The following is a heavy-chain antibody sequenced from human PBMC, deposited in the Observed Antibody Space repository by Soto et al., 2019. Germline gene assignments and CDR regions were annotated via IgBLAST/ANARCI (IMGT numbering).Heavy chain of an antibody. Sequence: TSQTLSLTCTVAGGXIGSSSYYWGXIRQPPGKGLEWIGSIYYSGSTYYNPSLKSRVTISVDTSKNQFSLKLSSVTAADTAVYYCARLFSSGYSPLDYWGQGTLVTVSS. V-gene: IGHV4-39*01. CDR2: IYYSGST. CDR3: ARLFSSGYSPLDY. D-gene: IGHD3-22*01. CDR1: GGXIGSSSYY. J-gene: IGHJ4*02.